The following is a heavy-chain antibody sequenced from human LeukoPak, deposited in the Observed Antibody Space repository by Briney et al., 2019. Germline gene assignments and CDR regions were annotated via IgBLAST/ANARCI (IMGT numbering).Heavy chain of an antibody. D-gene: IGHD3-10*01. V-gene: IGHV3-23*01. Sequence: SGGSLRLSCAASGFTFSSYAMSWVPQAPGKGLEWVSAISGSGGSTYYADSVKGRFTISRDNSKNTLYLQMNSLRAEDTAVYYCAKDYYGSGSYYLPFDYWGQGTLVTVSS. CDR2: ISGSGGST. CDR1: GFTFSSYA. CDR3: AKDYYGSGSYYLPFDY. J-gene: IGHJ4*02.